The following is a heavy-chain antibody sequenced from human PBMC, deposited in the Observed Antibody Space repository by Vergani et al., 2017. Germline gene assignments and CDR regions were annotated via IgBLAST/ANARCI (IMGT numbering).Heavy chain of an antibody. V-gene: IGHV3-23*04. CDR2: ISGSGGST. CDR3: YYDFWAGYESGDV. D-gene: IGHD3-3*01. J-gene: IGHJ6*04. CDR1: GFTFSDHY. Sequence: EVQLVESGGGLVQPGGSLRLSCAASGFTFSDHYMDWVRQAPGKGLEWVSAISGSGGSTYYADSVKGRFTISRDDSKKTAYLQMNRLTIEDTAVYYCYYDFWAGYESGDVWGKGTTVTVSS.